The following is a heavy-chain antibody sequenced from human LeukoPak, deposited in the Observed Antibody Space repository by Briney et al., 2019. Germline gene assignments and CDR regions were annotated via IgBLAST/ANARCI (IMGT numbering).Heavy chain of an antibody. CDR3: ARAGMATIWGAFDI. V-gene: IGHV1-2*02. D-gene: IGHD5-24*01. Sequence: ASVKVSCKASGYTFTCYYMHWVRQAPGQGLEWMGWINPNSGGTNYAQKFQGRVTITTDESTSTAYMELSSLRSEDTAVYYCARAGMATIWGAFDIWGQGTMVTVSS. J-gene: IGHJ3*02. CDR1: GYTFTCYY. CDR2: INPNSGGT.